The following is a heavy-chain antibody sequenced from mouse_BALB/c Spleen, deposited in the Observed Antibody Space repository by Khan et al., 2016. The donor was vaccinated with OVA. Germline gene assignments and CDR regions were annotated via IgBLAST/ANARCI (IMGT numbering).Heavy chain of an antibody. D-gene: IGHD2-3*01. Sequence: EVQLQQSGTELVRPGALVKLSCKTSGFNIKDYYMHWVKQRPEQGLEWIGWIDPENGNSIYDPKFQGKASLTADTSSNTAYLQLSSLTSEDTAVYYCARDGYSPWFAYWGQGTLVAVS. CDR1: GFNIKDYY. CDR2: IDPENGNS. J-gene: IGHJ3*01. V-gene: IGHV14-1*02. CDR3: ARDGYSPWFAY.